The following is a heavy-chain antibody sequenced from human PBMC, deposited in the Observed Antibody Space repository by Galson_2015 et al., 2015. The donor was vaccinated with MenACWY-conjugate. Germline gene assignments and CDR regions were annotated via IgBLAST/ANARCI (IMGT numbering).Heavy chain of an antibody. CDR2: IGSVTSTI. V-gene: IGHV3-48*04. CDR3: ARDGSGWVIDF. CDR1: GFTFSHYS. J-gene: IGHJ4*02. Sequence: SLRLSCAASGFTFSHYSMYWVRQASGKGLEWVSYIGSVTSTIYYRVSVKGRFTISRDNAKNSLYLQMSSLRAEDTAVYYCARDGSGWVIDFWGQGTLVTVSS. D-gene: IGHD6-19*01.